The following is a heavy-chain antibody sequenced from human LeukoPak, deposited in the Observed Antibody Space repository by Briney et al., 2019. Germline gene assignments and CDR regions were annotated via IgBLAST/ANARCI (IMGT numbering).Heavy chain of an antibody. Sequence: GGSLRLSCAASGFTFSSYAMHWVRQAPGKGLEWVAVISYDGSNKYYADSVKGRFTISRDNSKNTLYLQMNSLRAEDTAVYYCARDRNIYYYYGMDVWGQGTTVTVSS. CDR3: ARDRNIYYYYGMDV. CDR1: GFTFSSYA. V-gene: IGHV3-30*04. J-gene: IGHJ6*02. D-gene: IGHD1/OR15-1a*01. CDR2: ISYDGSNK.